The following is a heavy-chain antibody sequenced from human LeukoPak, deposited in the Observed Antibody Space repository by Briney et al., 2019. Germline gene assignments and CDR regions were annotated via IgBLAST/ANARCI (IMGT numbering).Heavy chain of an antibody. D-gene: IGHD2-15*01. CDR3: ARKGYFGDGSDTFDL. CDR2: VSEDGTTK. CDR1: GGIFSNYV. J-gene: IGHJ3*01. Sequence: GGSLRLSCAVSGGIFSNYVMHWVRQAPGKGLEWVAVVSEDGTTKYYADSVKGRFTISRDNSKSSVYLAMDSLRAEDTALYFCARKGYFGDGSDTFDLWGLGTMVTVSS. V-gene: IGHV3-30*04.